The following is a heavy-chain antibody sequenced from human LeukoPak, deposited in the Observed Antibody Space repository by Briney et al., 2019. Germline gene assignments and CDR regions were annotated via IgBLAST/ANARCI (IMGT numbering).Heavy chain of an antibody. Sequence: SQTLSLTCTVSGGSISSGGYYWSWIRQHPGKGLEWIGYIYYSGSTYYNPSLKSRVTISVDTSKNQFSLKLSSVTAADTAVYYCVGGIGWQPDYWGQGTLVTVSS. CDR3: VGGIGWQPDY. V-gene: IGHV4-31*03. CDR1: GGSISSGGYY. D-gene: IGHD6-19*01. J-gene: IGHJ4*02. CDR2: IYYSGST.